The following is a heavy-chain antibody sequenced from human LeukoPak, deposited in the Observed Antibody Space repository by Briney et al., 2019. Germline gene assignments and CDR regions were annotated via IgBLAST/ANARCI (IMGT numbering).Heavy chain of an antibody. CDR3: ARDGSRDGYNFYYFDY. CDR1: GFTFSSYW. V-gene: IGHV3-53*01. J-gene: IGHJ4*02. D-gene: IGHD5-24*01. CDR2: IYGGGST. Sequence: GGSLRLSCAASGFTFSSYWMSWVRQAPGKGLEWVSVIYGGGSTYYADSVKGRFTISRDNSKNTLYLQMNSLRAEDTAVYYCARDGSRDGYNFYYFDYWGQGTLVTVSS.